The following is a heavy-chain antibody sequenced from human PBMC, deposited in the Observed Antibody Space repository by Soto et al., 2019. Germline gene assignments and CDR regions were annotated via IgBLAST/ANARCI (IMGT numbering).Heavy chain of an antibody. CDR2: INPNSDGT. CDR3: ARGQLLYHNWFDP. D-gene: IGHD2-2*02. J-gene: IGHJ5*02. Sequence: QVQLVQSGAEVKKPGASVKVSCKSSGYTFTGYYMHWVRQGTGQGLEGIGWINPNSDGTNYAQKFQGRVTMTRDTSISTAYMELSRLTSDDTAMYYCARGQLLYHNWFDPWGQGTLVTVSS. V-gene: IGHV1-2*02. CDR1: GYTFTGYY.